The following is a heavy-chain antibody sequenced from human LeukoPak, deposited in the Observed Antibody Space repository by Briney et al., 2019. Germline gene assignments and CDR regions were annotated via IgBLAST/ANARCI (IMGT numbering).Heavy chain of an antibody. J-gene: IGHJ5*02. CDR2: ISAYGNT. D-gene: IGHD2-15*01. V-gene: IGHV1-18*01. Sequence: ASVKVSCKTSGYTFTIYGISWVRQAPGQGLEWMGLISAYGNTNYAQNLQGRVTMTTDTSTSKAYMELRSLRSDDTAVYYCARAAPRDYSGGRWFFDWFDPWGQGTLSPSSQ. CDR1: GYTFTIYG. CDR3: ARAAPRDYSGGRWFFDWFDP.